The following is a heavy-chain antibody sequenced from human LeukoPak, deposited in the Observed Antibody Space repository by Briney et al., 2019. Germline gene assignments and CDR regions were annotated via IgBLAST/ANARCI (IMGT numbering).Heavy chain of an antibody. CDR1: GFTFSSYG. J-gene: IGHJ6*02. CDR2: IWYDGSNK. Sequence: PGRSLRLSCAASGFTFSSYGMHWVRQAPGKGLEWVAVIWYDGSNKYYADSVKGRFTISRDNSKNTLYLQMNSLRAEDTAVYYCARDPQDYTDYGVDVWGQGTTVTVSS. D-gene: IGHD4-11*01. V-gene: IGHV3-33*01. CDR3: ARDPQDYTDYGVDV.